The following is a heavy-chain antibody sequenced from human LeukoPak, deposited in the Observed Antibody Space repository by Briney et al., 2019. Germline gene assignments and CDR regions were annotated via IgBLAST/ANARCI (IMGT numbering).Heavy chain of an antibody. CDR1: GGSISSYY. Sequence: SETLSLTCTVSGGSISSYYWSWIRQPPGKGLEWIGYIYYSGSTNYNPSLKSRVTISVDTSKNQFSLKLSSVTAADTAVYYCAREGSGSSGWFAPWGQGTLVTVSS. V-gene: IGHV4-59*01. CDR3: AREGSGSSGWFAP. J-gene: IGHJ5*02. CDR2: IYYSGST. D-gene: IGHD3-10*01.